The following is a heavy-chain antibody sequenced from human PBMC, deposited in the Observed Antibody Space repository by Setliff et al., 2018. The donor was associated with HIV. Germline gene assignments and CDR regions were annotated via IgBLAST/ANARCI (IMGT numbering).Heavy chain of an antibody. CDR3: ARVQTVIPPSFDH. J-gene: IGHJ4*02. CDR2: MNPNSGNA. Sequence: ASVKVSCKASGYTFANYDIDWVRQATGQGLEWMGWMNPNSGNAGFAQKFQDRVTMTRNTSISTAYMELSSLRSEDTAVYYCARVQTVIPPSFDHWGQGTLVTVSS. CDR1: GYTFANYD. D-gene: IGHD3-16*02. V-gene: IGHV1-8*02.